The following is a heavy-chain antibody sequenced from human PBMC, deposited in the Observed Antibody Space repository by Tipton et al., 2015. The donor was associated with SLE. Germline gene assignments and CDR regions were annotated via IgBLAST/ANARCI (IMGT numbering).Heavy chain of an antibody. Sequence: TLSLTYTVSGASVSSSNSNWGWIRQPPGKRLEWIGSVYFSGITFYSPSLKSRLTISADTSKNQFSLKLSSVTAAVTAVYYCARGSKLRFLEWSRGSFDYWCQGTLVTVSS. J-gene: IGHJ4*02. CDR3: ARGSKLRFLEWSRGSFDY. D-gene: IGHD3-3*01. CDR1: GASVSSSNSN. V-gene: IGHV4-39*07. CDR2: VYFSGIT.